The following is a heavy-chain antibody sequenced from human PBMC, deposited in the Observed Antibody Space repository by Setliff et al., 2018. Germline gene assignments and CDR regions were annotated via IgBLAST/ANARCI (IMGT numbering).Heavy chain of an antibody. Sequence: PGGSLRLSCAASGFTFSHYAMTWTRQAPGKGLEWVSVIRGSDGNSIFYADSVKGRFTISRDNAKNTLYLQMNSLRDEDTAVYYCARDRGSDSCRGCDYMDVWGKGTTVTVSS. J-gene: IGHJ6*03. D-gene: IGHD2-2*01. CDR2: IRGSDGNSI. CDR3: ARDRGSDSCRGCDYMDV. CDR1: GFTFSHYA. V-gene: IGHV3-23*01.